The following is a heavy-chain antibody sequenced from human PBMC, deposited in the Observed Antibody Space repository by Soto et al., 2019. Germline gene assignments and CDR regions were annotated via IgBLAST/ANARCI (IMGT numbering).Heavy chain of an antibody. CDR1: GFTFSSYA. CDR3: AKVGSDSSGTLYYFDY. CDR2: ISGSGGST. V-gene: IGHV3-23*01. Sequence: GGSLRLSCAASGFTFSSYAMSWVRQAPGKGLEWVSAISGSGGSTYYADSVKGRFTISRDNSKNTLYLQMNSLRAEDTAIYYCAKVGSDSSGTLYYFDYWGQGTLVTVSS. J-gene: IGHJ4*02. D-gene: IGHD3-22*01.